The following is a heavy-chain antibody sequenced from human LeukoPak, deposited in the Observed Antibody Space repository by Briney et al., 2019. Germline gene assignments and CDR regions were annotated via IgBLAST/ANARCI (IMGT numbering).Heavy chain of an antibody. CDR3: ARADCSTTLCYNWFGP. CDR2: NNHGRSN. D-gene: IGHD1-7*01. Sequence: SETLSLPCTVDGGSYSYNFGIWIRHSPGKGGEGIGENNHGRSNNLNPPLENRVPMSVNPPENQISLTLPSVAAADTAVFLCARADCSTTLCYNWFGPWGQGHLVTVSS. V-gene: IGHV4-34*01. J-gene: IGHJ5*02. CDR1: GGSYSYNF.